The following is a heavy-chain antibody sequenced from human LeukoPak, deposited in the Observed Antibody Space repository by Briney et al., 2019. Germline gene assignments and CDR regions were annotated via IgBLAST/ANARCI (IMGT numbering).Heavy chain of an antibody. D-gene: IGHD2-15*01. J-gene: IGHJ4*02. V-gene: IGHV3-30-3*01. CDR1: GFTFSSYA. Sequence: PGGCLRLSCAASGFTFSSYAMHWVRQAPGKGLEWVAVISYDGSNKYYADSVKGRFTISRDNSKNTLYLQMNSLRAEDTAVYYCARDGVCSGGSCYSSYFDYWGQGTLVTVSS. CDR3: ARDGVCSGGSCYSSYFDY. CDR2: ISYDGSNK.